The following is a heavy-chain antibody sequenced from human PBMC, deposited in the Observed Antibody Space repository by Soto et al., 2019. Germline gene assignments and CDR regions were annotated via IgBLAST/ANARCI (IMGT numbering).Heavy chain of an antibody. D-gene: IGHD5-12*01. CDR1: GYFISSGYY. Sequence: SETLSLTCTVSGYFISSGYYWGWIRQPPGKGLEWIGSMFHSGSTHYNPSLKSRVTMSVDTSKNQFSLKLRSVTAADTAVYYCAREKGYISGPKNFDYWGQGTLVTVSS. CDR3: AREKGYISGPKNFDY. CDR2: MFHSGST. J-gene: IGHJ4*02. V-gene: IGHV4-38-2*02.